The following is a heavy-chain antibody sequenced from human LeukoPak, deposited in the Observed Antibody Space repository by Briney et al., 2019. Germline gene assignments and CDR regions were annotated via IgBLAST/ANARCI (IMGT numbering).Heavy chain of an antibody. CDR1: GFTFSSYA. CDR3: AKALRGSTSCFFDY. Sequence: GSLRLSCAASGFTFSSYAMSWVRQAPGKGLEWVSAISGSGGSTYYADSVKGRFTISRDNSKNTPYLQMNSLRAEDTAVYYCAKALRGSTSCFFDYWGQGTLVTVSS. V-gene: IGHV3-23*01. D-gene: IGHD2-2*01. CDR2: ISGSGGST. J-gene: IGHJ4*02.